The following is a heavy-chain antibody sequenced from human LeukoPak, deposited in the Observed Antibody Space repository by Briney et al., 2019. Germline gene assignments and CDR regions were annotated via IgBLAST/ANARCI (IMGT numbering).Heavy chain of an antibody. Sequence: PSETLSLTCTVSGYSISSGYYWGWIRQPPGKGLEWIGSIYHSGRTFYNPSLKSRVTISVDTSKNQFSLKLTSVTAADTAVYYCARDASRGDDAFDIWGQGTMVTVSS. J-gene: IGHJ3*02. V-gene: IGHV4-38-2*02. CDR1: GYSISSGYY. CDR3: ARDASRGDDAFDI. CDR2: IYHSGRT.